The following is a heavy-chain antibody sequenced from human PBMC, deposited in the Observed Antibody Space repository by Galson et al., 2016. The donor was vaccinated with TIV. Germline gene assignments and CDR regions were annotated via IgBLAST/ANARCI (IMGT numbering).Heavy chain of an antibody. CDR1: GFTFSTFW. V-gene: IGHV3-7*01. CDR2: IKQDGSDK. CDR3: VRDWDDYGHHSAFDS. D-gene: IGHD4-17*01. J-gene: IGHJ4*02. Sequence: SLRLSCAASGFTFSTFWMSWVRQAPGKGLEWVANIKQDGSDKNYVDSVKGRVTISRDHTKNSVFLQMSSLRAEDTAVYYCVRDWDDYGHHSAFDSWGQGTQVTVSS.